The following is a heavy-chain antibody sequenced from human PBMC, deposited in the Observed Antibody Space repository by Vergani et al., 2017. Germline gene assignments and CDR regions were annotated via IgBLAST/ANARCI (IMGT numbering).Heavy chain of an antibody. CDR3: ARECLGYCSGGSCYNWFDP. Sequence: QVQLQESGPGLVKPSQTLSLTCTVSGGSISSGGYYWSWIRQHPGKGLEWIGYIYYSGSTYYNPSLKSRVTISVDTSKNQFSLKLSYVTAADTAVYYCARECLGYCSGGSCYNWFDPWGQGTLVTVSS. J-gene: IGHJ5*02. D-gene: IGHD2-15*01. V-gene: IGHV4-31*03. CDR1: GGSISSGGYY. CDR2: IYYSGST.